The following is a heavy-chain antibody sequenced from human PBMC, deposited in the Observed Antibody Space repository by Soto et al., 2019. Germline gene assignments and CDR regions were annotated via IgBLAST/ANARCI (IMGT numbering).Heavy chain of an antibody. D-gene: IGHD3-3*01. J-gene: IGHJ4*02. Sequence: SETLSLTCTVSGDSIRSYYWSWIRKPPGKGLEWIGYIYYSGSTNYNPSLKSRVTISIDTSKNQFSLKLSSVTAADTAVYYCAATYYDFWSGYSDTYYFDRWGQGTLVTVSS. CDR3: AATYYDFWSGYSDTYYFDR. CDR2: IYYSGST. V-gene: IGHV4-59*08. CDR1: GDSIRSYY.